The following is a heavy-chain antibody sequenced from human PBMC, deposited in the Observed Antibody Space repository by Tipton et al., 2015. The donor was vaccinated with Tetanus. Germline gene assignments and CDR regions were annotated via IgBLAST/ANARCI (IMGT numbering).Heavy chain of an antibody. J-gene: IGHJ6*02. V-gene: IGHV3-23*01. Sequence: SLRLSCVASGFTFSNYCMSWVRQAPGKGLEWVSSISGRGVQTHYSDSVKGRFTISRDITKNTLNLQTNSLRAEDTAVYYCARLRGWGMGGFGMVLGGQGPAVPVFS. CDR2: ISGRGVQT. D-gene: IGHD3-16*01. CDR3: ARLRGWGMGGFGMVL. CDR1: GFTFSNYC.